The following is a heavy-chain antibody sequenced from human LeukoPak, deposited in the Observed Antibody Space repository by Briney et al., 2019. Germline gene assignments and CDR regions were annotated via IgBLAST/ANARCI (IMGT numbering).Heavy chain of an antibody. J-gene: IGHJ4*02. CDR3: ARGVGDYYDSSGYYYGGDY. Sequence: PGGSLRLSCAASGFTFSSYSMNWVRQAPGKGLEWVSYISSSSSSTIYYADSVKGRFTISRDNAKNSLYLQMNSLRAEDTAVYYCARGVGDYYDSSGYYYGGDYWGQGTLVTVSS. D-gene: IGHD3-22*01. CDR2: ISSSSSSTI. CDR1: GFTFSSYS. V-gene: IGHV3-48*01.